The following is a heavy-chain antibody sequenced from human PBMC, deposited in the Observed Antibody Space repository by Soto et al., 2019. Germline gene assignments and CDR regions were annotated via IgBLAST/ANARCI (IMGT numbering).Heavy chain of an antibody. J-gene: IGHJ4*02. Sequence: SETLSLTCAVSGYSISSNNWWGWIRQPPGKGLEWIGYIYYSGSTYYNPSLKSRVTMSVDTSKNQFSLKLSSVTAVDTAVYYCAKISGYDFWSGYYHLDYWRQGTQVTVSS. D-gene: IGHD3-3*01. V-gene: IGHV4-28*01. CDR1: GYSISSNNW. CDR2: IYYSGST. CDR3: AKISGYDFWSGYYHLDY.